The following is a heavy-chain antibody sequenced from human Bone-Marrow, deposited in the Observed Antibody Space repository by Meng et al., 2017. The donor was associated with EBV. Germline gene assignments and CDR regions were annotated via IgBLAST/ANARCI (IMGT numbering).Heavy chain of an antibody. J-gene: IGHJ4*02. V-gene: IGHV3-74*01. CDR3: SKDLVGSDDD. CDR1: GFSFSRYW. D-gene: IGHD6-25*01. CDR2: TNEDGGIT. Sequence: EVQLVESGGXSVQPGGSXRLSCVTSGFSFSRYWMHWVRQAPGKGLEWVSRTNEDGGITTYADSVKGRFTISRDNTKNTLYLQMNSLRAEDTGVYFCSKDLVGSDDDWGQGTLVTVSS.